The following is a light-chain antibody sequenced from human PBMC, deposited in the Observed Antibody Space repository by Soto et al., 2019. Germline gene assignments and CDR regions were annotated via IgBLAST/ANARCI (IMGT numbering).Light chain of an antibody. V-gene: IGLV2-11*01. CDR3: CSYAGSYYV. CDR2: DVS. CDR1: SSDVGGYNY. Sequence: QSALTQPRSVSGSPGQSVTNSCTGTSSDVGGYNYVSWYQQHPGKAPKLMIYDVSKRPSGVPDRFSGSKSGNTASLTIFGLQAEDEADYYCCSYAGSYYVFGTGTKLTVL. J-gene: IGLJ1*01.